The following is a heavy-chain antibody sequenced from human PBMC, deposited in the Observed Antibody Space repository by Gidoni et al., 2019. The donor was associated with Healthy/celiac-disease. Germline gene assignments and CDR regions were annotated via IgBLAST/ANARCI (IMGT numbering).Heavy chain of an antibody. CDR2: ISISSSYI. V-gene: IGHV3-21*01. Sequence: EVQLVESGGGLVKPGGSLRLSCAASGFTFSSYSMNWVRQVPGKGLEGVSSISISSSYIFYADSGKGRFTISRDNAKNSLYLQMNSLRAEDTAVYYCARGWGSSWYWDWGQGTLVTVSS. D-gene: IGHD6-13*01. J-gene: IGHJ4*02. CDR1: GFTFSSYS. CDR3: ARGWGSSWYWD.